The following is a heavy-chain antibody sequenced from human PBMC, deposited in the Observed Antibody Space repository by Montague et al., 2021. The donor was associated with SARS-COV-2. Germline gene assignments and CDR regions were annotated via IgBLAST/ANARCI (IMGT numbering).Heavy chain of an antibody. V-gene: IGHV3-7*01. CDR2: IKQDGSDK. J-gene: IGHJ6*03. CDR3: ARDFYYYMDV. CDR1: GFTFSTNL. Sequence: SLRLSCAASGFTFSTNLMSWVRQAPGKGLEWVANIKQDGSDKFYVDSVEGRFTLSTDNAKNSVYLQMDGLRPEDTAVYYCARDFYYYMDVWGKGTTVTVSS.